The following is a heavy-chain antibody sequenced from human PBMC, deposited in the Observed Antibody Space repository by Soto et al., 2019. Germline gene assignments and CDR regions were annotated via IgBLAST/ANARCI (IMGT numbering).Heavy chain of an antibody. D-gene: IGHD5-18*01. V-gene: IGHV3-7*01. J-gene: IGHJ4*02. CDR1: GFMFSAYW. Sequence: EVQLVESGGGLVQPGGSLRLSCAASGFMFSAYWMSWVRQAPGKGLEWVANIHGDGGKIYYVDSVKGRFTISSDNAKRSLYRQMNSLRAEDTAVYYCARDFYGGYTYGPGDYWGQGALVAVSS. CDR2: IHGDGGKI. CDR3: ARDFYGGYTYGPGDY.